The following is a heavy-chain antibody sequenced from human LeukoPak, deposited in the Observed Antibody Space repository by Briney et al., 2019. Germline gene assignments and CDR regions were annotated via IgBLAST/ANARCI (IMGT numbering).Heavy chain of an antibody. J-gene: IGHJ4*02. Sequence: ASVKVSCKASGYTFTGYYMHWVRQAPGQGLEWMGWINPKSGGTNYAQKFQGRVTMTRDTSISTAYMELSRLRSDDTAVYYCARRYFGSGSYYTDYWGQGTLVTVSS. CDR3: ARRYFGSGSYYTDY. V-gene: IGHV1-2*02. CDR2: INPKSGGT. D-gene: IGHD3-10*01. CDR1: GYTFTGYY.